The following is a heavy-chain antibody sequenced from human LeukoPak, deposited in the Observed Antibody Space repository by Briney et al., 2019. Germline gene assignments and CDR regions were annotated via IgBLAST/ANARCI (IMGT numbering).Heavy chain of an antibody. J-gene: IGHJ5*02. Sequence: PGGSLRLSCAASGFTFSSYSMNWVRQAPGKGLEWVSSISSSSSYIYYADSVKGRFTISRDNAKNSLYLQMNSLRAEDTALYYCARDRGMWDTAMVNWFDPWGQGTLVTVSS. V-gene: IGHV3-21*04. CDR2: ISSSSSYI. CDR1: GFTFSSYS. D-gene: IGHD5-18*01. CDR3: ARDRGMWDTAMVNWFDP.